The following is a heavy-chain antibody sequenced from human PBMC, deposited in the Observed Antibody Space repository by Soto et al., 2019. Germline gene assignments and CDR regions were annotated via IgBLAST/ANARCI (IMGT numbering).Heavy chain of an antibody. CDR1: GFSFSTYT. V-gene: IGHV3-23*01. Sequence: GGSLRLSCAASGFSFSTYTMIWVRRAPGKGLEWVSAISGSGGSPSYADSVQGRFTISRDNPKKTLYLQMNSLRAEDTAVYYCAKARCTNSNCYVPEYWGQGTLVTVSS. J-gene: IGHJ4*02. CDR3: AKARCTNSNCYVPEY. CDR2: ISGSGGSP. D-gene: IGHD2-8*01.